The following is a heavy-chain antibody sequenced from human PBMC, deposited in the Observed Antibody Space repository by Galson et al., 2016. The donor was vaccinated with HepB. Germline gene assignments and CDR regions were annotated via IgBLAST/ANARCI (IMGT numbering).Heavy chain of an antibody. CDR3: ARDPLYCSGGSCIPYYFDY. D-gene: IGHD2-15*01. Sequence: SLRLSCAVSQFTFSTCAMNWVRQAPGKGLEWVAVISYDGGKKYYADSVKGRFTISRDNSKNTLYLQMNSLRPEDTAVYFCARDPLYCSGGSCIPYYFDYWGQGTPVTVSS. J-gene: IGHJ4*02. CDR1: QFTFSTCA. V-gene: IGHV3-30-3*01. CDR2: ISYDGGKK.